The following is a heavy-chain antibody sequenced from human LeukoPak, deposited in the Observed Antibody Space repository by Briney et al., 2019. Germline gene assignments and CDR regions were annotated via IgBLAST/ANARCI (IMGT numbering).Heavy chain of an antibody. Sequence: SETLSLTCTVSGGSISSYYWSWIRQPPGKGLEWIWYIYHSGSTNYNPSLKSRVTISVDTSKNQFSLKLSSVTAADTAVYYCARERNYDFWSGYPDYWGQGTLVTVSS. CDR2: IYHSGST. CDR3: ARERNYDFWSGYPDY. J-gene: IGHJ4*02. CDR1: GGSISSYY. V-gene: IGHV4-59*01. D-gene: IGHD3-3*01.